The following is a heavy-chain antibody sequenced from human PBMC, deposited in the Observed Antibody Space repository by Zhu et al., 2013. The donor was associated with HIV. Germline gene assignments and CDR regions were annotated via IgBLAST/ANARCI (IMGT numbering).Heavy chain of an antibody. CDR3: ARADDNGFYYVY. CDR2: IIPLFRSA. V-gene: IGHV1-69*01. CDR1: GGTFRNNI. D-gene: IGHD3-22*01. Sequence: QVQLVQSGAEVKKTGSSVKVSCKVSGGTFRNNIISWVRQAPGQGLEWMGGIIPLFRSARYAQHFQGRVTITADESTTTAYMDLSGLRSEDTAMYYCARADDNGFYYVYWGQGTLVTVSS. J-gene: IGHJ4*02.